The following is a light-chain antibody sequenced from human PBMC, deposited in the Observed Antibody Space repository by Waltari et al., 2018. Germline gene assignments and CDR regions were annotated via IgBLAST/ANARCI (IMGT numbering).Light chain of an antibody. CDR1: QRDSSN. J-gene: IGKJ4*01. Sequence: EIVMTQSPATLSVSPGERATLSCRGSQRDSSNLAWYQQKPGQAPRLLIYGASTKATGIPARFRGSGSGTEFTLTISSLQSEDFAVYYCQQYNNWPPLTFGGGTKVEIK. CDR3: QQYNNWPPLT. CDR2: GAS. V-gene: IGKV3-15*01.